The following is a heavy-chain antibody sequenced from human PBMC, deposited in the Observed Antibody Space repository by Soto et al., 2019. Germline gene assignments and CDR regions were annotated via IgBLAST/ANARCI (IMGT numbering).Heavy chain of an antibody. V-gene: IGHV1-69*06. D-gene: IGHD2-21*02. CDR1: GGTFSSYP. CDR3: ARGENPYCGGDCYSLLGY. J-gene: IGHJ4*02. Sequence: QVQLVQSGAEVKKPGSSVKVSCKASGGTFSSYPISWVRQAPGQGLEWMGGIIPIFGTANYAQKFQGRVTITADKSTSTAYMELSSLRSEDTAVYYCARGENPYCGGDCYSLLGYWGQGTLVTVSS. CDR2: IIPIFGTA.